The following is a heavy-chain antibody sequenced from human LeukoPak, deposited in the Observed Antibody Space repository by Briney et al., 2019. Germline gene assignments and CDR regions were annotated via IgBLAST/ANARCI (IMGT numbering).Heavy chain of an antibody. V-gene: IGHV1-2*06. D-gene: IGHD3-3*01. Sequence: ASVKVSCKASGYTFTGYYMHWVRQAPGQGLEWMGRINPNSGGTNYAQKFQGRVTMTRDTSISTAYMELSRLRSDDTAVYYCARAQVYGVVPYYFDYWGQGTLVTVSS. CDR3: ARAQVYGVVPYYFDY. J-gene: IGHJ4*02. CDR2: INPNSGGT. CDR1: GYTFTGYY.